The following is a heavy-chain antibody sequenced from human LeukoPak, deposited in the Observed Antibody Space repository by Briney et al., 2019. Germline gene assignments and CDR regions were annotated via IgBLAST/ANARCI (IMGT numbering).Heavy chain of an antibody. D-gene: IGHD1-1*01. J-gene: IGHJ4*02. CDR1: DDSIGSYY. CDR2: ISTSGST. V-gene: IGHV4-4*07. Sequence: SETLSLTCTVSDDSIGSYYWSWIRQPAGKRLEWIGRISTSGSTNYNPSLKSRLTISVDTSKNQFSLKVDSVTAADTAVYYCARSAAGTADFDYWGQGTLVTVYS. CDR3: ARSAAGTADFDY.